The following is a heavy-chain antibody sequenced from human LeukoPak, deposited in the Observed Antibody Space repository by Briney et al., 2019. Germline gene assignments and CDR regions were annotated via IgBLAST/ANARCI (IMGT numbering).Heavy chain of an antibody. Sequence: GESLKISCKGSGYSFTSYWIGWVRQMPGKGLEWMGIIYPGDSDTRYSPSFQGQVTISADKSISTAYPQWSSLKASDTAMYYCARTTGITMVRGVINYFDYWGQGTLVTVSS. CDR3: ARTTGITMVRGVINYFDY. CDR1: GYSFTSYW. CDR2: IYPGDSDT. J-gene: IGHJ4*02. D-gene: IGHD3-10*01. V-gene: IGHV5-51*01.